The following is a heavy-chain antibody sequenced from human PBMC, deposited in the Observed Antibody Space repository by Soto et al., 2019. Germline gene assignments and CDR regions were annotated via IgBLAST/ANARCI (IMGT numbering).Heavy chain of an antibody. CDR3: ARDPAYSSGWEFDC. CDR2: INPNSGGT. D-gene: IGHD6-19*01. CDR1: GYTFTGYY. V-gene: IGHV1-2*02. Sequence: NVSCKASGYTFTGYYMHWVRQAPGQGLEWMGWINPNSGGTNYAQKFQGRVTMTRDTCISTAYMELSRLRSDDMAVYYCARDPAYSSGWEFDCWGQGTLVTVSS. J-gene: IGHJ4*02.